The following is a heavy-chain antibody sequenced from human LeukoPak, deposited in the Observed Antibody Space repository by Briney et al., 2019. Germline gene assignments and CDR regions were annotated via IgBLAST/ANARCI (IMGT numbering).Heavy chain of an antibody. V-gene: IGHV1-18*01. Sequence: ASVKVSCKTSGYTFTIYGISWVRQAPGHGLEWMGSITSYKGNTNYAHKVQGRVTMTTDTSTTTASMELRSLRSDYTALYHCARKREATMVRGESGYYGIDIWGQGATVTVSS. CDR2: ITSYKGNT. CDR1: GYTFTIYG. D-gene: IGHD3-10*01. CDR3: ARKREATMVRGESGYYGIDI. J-gene: IGHJ6*02.